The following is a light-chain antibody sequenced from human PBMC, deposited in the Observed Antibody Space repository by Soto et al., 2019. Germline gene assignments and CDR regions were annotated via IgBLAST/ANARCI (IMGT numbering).Light chain of an antibody. J-gene: IGLJ3*02. Sequence: QSALTQPASASWSPGQSITISCTGTNSDVGGYNYVSWYQKYSGKAPKLMIYEVSNRPSGVSNRFSGSKSGNTASLTISGLQAEDEADYYCSSYTSDNILAFGGGTKVTLL. CDR3: SSYTSDNILA. V-gene: IGLV2-14*01. CDR2: EVS. CDR1: NSDVGGYNY.